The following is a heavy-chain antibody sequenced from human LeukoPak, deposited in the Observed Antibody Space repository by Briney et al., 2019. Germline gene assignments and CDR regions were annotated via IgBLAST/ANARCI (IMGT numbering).Heavy chain of an antibody. CDR2: IIPIFGTA. Sequence: AASVKVSCKASGGTFSSYAISWVRQAPGQGLEWMGGIIPIFGTANYAQKFQGRVTITTDESTSTAYMELSSLRSEDTAVYYCASHHTKLLRSPTVEFDFDYWGQGTLVTVSS. CDR3: ASHHTKLLRSPTVEFDFDY. V-gene: IGHV1-69*05. J-gene: IGHJ4*02. D-gene: IGHD2-15*01. CDR1: GGTFSSYA.